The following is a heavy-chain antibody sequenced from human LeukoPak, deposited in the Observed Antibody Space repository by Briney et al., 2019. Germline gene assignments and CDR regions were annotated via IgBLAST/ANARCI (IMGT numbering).Heavy chain of an antibody. CDR1: GYTFTGYY. J-gene: IGHJ6*02. Sequence: GASVKVSCKASGYTFTGYYMHWVRQAPGQGLEWMGWINPNSGGTNYAQKFQGWVTMTRDTSISTAYMELSRLRSDDTAVYYCASGIVVVPAAIPLDYYGMDVWGQGTTVTVSS. D-gene: IGHD2-2*01. V-gene: IGHV1-2*04. CDR3: ASGIVVVPAAIPLDYYGMDV. CDR2: INPNSGGT.